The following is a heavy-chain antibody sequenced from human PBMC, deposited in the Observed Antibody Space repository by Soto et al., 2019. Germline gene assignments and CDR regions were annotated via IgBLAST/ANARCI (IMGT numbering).Heavy chain of an antibody. J-gene: IGHJ4*02. V-gene: IGHV5-10-1*01. CDR3: ATIVFDSSGWSRPPLDY. CDR2: IDPSDSYT. Sequence: PGESLKISCKGSGYSFTSYWISWVRQMPGKGLEWMGRIDPSDSYTNYSPSFQGHVTISADKSISTAYLQWSSLKASDTAMYYCATIVFDSSGWSRPPLDYWGQGTLVTVSS. D-gene: IGHD6-19*01. CDR1: GYSFTSYW.